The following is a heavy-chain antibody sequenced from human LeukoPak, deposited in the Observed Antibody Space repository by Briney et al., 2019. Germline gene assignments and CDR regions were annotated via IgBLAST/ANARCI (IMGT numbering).Heavy chain of an antibody. Sequence: GGSLRLSCAASGFTFSSYGMNWVRQAPGKGLEWVSFISSSSSYINYADSVKGRFTISRDNAKKSLYLQMNSLRAEDTAVYYCARLCIVGTKSAFDIWGQGTMVTVSS. CDR3: ARLCIVGTKSAFDI. D-gene: IGHD1-26*01. CDR1: GFTFSSYG. V-gene: IGHV3-21*01. CDR2: ISSSSSYI. J-gene: IGHJ3*02.